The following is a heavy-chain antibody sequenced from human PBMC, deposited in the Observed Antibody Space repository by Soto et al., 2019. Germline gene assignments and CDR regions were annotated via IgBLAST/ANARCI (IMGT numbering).Heavy chain of an antibody. CDR1: GYTFTSYG. CDR3: ASGGTYCGGDCYSCDDAFDI. Sequence: ASVKVSGKASGYTFTSYGISWVRQAPGQGLEWMGWISAYNGNTNYAQKLQGRVTMTTDTSTSTAYMELRSLRSDDTAVYYCASGGTYCGGDCYSCDDAFDIWGQGTMVTVSS. D-gene: IGHD2-21*02. J-gene: IGHJ3*02. V-gene: IGHV1-18*01. CDR2: ISAYNGNT.